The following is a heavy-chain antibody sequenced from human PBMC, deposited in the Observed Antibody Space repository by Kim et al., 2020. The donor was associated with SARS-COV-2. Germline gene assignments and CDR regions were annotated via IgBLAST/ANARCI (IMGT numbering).Heavy chain of an antibody. V-gene: IGHV1-18*01. J-gene: IGHJ3*02. CDR3: ARDRLYSGYDNAFDI. CDR1: GYTFTSYG. CDR2: ISAYNGNT. Sequence: ASVKVSCKASGYTFTSYGISWVRQAPGQGLEWMGWISAYNGNTNYAQKLQGRVTMTTDTSTSTAYMELRSLRSDDTAVYYCARDRLYSGYDNAFDIWGQGTMVTVSS. D-gene: IGHD5-12*01.